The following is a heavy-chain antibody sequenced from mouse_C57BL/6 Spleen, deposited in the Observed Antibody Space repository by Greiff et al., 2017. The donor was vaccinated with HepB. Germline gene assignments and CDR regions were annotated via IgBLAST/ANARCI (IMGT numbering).Heavy chain of an antibody. CDR1: GYSITSDY. V-gene: IGHV3-8*01. CDR2: ISYSGST. Sequence: EVKLLESGPGLAKPSQTLSLTCSVTGYSITSDYWNWIRKFPGNKLEYMGYISYSGSTYYNPSLKSRISITRDTSKNQYYLQLNSGTTEDTATYYGARSGYDYDGYFDVWGTGTTVTVSS. D-gene: IGHD2-4*01. CDR3: ARSGYDYDGYFDV. J-gene: IGHJ1*03.